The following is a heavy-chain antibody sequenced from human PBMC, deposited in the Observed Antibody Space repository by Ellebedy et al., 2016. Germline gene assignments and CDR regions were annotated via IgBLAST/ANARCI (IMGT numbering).Heavy chain of an antibody. CDR3: AKWNGGWYAFVV. CDR2: VFHTGIT. Sequence: SETLSLTCNVSGGSVSSDYWNWIRRPPGKGLEWIGYVFHTGITSYNPSIKSRVTMSLDTSRSQFSLRLTSVTAAYTAVSYCAKWNGGWYAFVVWGQGTMVTVSS. D-gene: IGHD6-19*01. CDR1: GGSVSSDY. V-gene: IGHV4-59*02. J-gene: IGHJ3*01.